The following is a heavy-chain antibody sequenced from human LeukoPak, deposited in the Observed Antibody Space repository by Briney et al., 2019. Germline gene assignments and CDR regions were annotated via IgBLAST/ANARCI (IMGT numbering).Heavy chain of an antibody. CDR1: GITFSSYS. Sequence: GGSLRLSCAASGITFSSYSMSWVRQAPGKGLEWVSYISSSGSTIYYADSVKGRFTISRDNAKNSLYLQMNSLRAEDTAVYYCAELGITMIGGVWGKGTTVTISS. J-gene: IGHJ6*04. D-gene: IGHD3-10*02. V-gene: IGHV3-48*04. CDR3: AELGITMIGGV. CDR2: ISSSGSTI.